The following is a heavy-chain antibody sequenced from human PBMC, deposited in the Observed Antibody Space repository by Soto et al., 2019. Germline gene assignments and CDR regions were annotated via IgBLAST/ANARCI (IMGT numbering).Heavy chain of an antibody. V-gene: IGHV3-66*01. CDR3: VRDSGGGDSYGMDV. J-gene: IGHJ6*02. Sequence: GGSLRLSCAAFGFTVSDNYMSWVRQAPGKRLEWVSVIYSSGSTYYPDSVKGRSTISRDNSNNILYPQMNSLRVEDSAVYYCVRDSGGGDSYGMDVWGQGTTVTVSS. CDR2: IYSSGST. D-gene: IGHD2-21*02. CDR1: GFTVSDNY.